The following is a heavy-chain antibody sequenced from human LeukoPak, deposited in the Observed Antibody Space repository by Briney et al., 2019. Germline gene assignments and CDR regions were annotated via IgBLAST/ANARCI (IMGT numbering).Heavy chain of an antibody. CDR3: ARDLGQYYDTSDNWFDP. Sequence: RAGGSLRLSCAASGFTFSSYAMHWVRQAPGKGLEWVAVISYDGSNKYYADSVKGRFTISGDNAKNTLNLQMNSLRAEDTAVYYCARDLGQYYDTSDNWFDPWGQGTLVTVSS. D-gene: IGHD3-22*01. CDR1: GFTFSSYA. J-gene: IGHJ5*02. V-gene: IGHV3-30*04. CDR2: ISYDGSNK.